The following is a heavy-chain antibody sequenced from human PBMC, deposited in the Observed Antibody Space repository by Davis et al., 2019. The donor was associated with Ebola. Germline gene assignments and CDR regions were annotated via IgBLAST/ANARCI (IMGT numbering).Heavy chain of an antibody. CDR1: GGTFSSYA. J-gene: IGHJ4*02. CDR2: IIPIFGTA. V-gene: IGHV1-69*05. Sequence: SVKVSCKASGGTFSSYAISWVRQAPGQGLEWMGGIIPIFGTANYAQKFQGRVIMTTDTATTTAYMEVGGLRSDDTAVYYCARAQFPTTSDHWGQGTLVTVSS. D-gene: IGHD1-1*01. CDR3: ARAQFPTTSDH.